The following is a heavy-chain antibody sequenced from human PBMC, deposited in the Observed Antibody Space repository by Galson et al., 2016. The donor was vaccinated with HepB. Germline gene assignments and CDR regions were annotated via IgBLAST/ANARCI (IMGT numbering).Heavy chain of an antibody. D-gene: IGHD2-2*02. CDR1: GFTFNNYG. J-gene: IGHJ6*02. CDR3: ARDFGYCSSTSCYKGGLFYYYGMDV. CDR2: IWYDGRNK. V-gene: IGHV3-33*08. Sequence: SLRLSCAASGFTFNNYGMHWVRQAPGKGLEWVALIWYDGRNKSYADSVKGRFTISRDNAKNSLYLQMNSLRAEDTAVYYCARDFGYCSSTSCYKGGLFYYYGMDVWGQGTTVTVSS.